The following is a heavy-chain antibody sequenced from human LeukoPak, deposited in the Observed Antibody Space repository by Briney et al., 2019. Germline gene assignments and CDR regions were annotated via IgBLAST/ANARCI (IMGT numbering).Heavy chain of an antibody. D-gene: IGHD1-26*01. J-gene: IGHJ4*02. V-gene: IGHV4-39*01. CDR1: GFTFSSYE. Sequence: GSLRLSCAASGFTFSSYEMNWIRQPPGKGLEWIGSIYYSGSTYYNPSLKSRVTISVDTSKNQFSLKLSSVTAADTAVYYCARLGVVGATSYFDYWGQGTLVTVSS. CDR2: IYYSGST. CDR3: ARLGVVGATSYFDY.